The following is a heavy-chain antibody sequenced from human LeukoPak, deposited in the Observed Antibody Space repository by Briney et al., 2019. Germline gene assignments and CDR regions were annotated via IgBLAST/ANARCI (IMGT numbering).Heavy chain of an antibody. V-gene: IGHV3-30*18. Sequence: GGSLRLSCVTSGFTFSNYGMHWVRQVPGKGLEWVAVISYDAKSNYHVDSVKGRFTVSRDNSKNTLYLQMNSLRAEDTAVYFCAKEPHMLTGYYTDYFDFWGQGTLVTVSS. D-gene: IGHD3-9*01. J-gene: IGHJ4*02. CDR1: GFTFSNYG. CDR2: ISYDAKSN. CDR3: AKEPHMLTGYYTDYFDF.